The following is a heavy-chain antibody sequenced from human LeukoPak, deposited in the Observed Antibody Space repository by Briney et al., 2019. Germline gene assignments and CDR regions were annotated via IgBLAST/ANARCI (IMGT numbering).Heavy chain of an antibody. Sequence: SETLSLTCTVSGGSISSYYWSWIRQPPGKGLQWIGYLYYSGSTNYNPSLKSRVTISVDTSKNQFSLKLSSVTAADTAVYYCARGIAVAGPEAKYYFDYWGQGTLVTVSS. CDR1: GGSISSYY. D-gene: IGHD6-19*01. CDR3: ARGIAVAGPEAKYYFDY. J-gene: IGHJ4*02. CDR2: LYYSGST. V-gene: IGHV4-59*01.